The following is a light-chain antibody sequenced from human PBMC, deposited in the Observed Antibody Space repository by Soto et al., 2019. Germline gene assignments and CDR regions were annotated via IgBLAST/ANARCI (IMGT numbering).Light chain of an antibody. J-gene: IGKJ1*01. Sequence: DIQMTQSPSTRSSSLGDRVTITCRASQSISSWLAWYQQKPGKAPKLLIYKASSLKSGVPSRFSGIGSGTEFTLTISSLQTDDFATYYCQQYNSYSTGTFGQGTKVDIK. CDR1: QSISSW. CDR3: QQYNSYSTGT. V-gene: IGKV1-5*03. CDR2: KAS.